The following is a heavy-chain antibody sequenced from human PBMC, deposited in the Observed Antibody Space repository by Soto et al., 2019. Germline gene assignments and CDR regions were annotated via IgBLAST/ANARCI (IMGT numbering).Heavy chain of an antibody. V-gene: IGHV1-69*12. Sequence: QVQLVQSGAEVKKPGSSVKVSCKASGGTFSSYAISWVRQAPGQGLEWMGGIIPIFGTADYAQKFQGRVTITADESPSTAYRALSTLRAEDTAVYYGASQGGRSPEGRYCDGMDVWGQGPTVTVAS. CDR1: GGTFSSYA. CDR2: IIPIFGTA. CDR3: ASQGGRSPEGRYCDGMDV. J-gene: IGHJ6*02. D-gene: IGHD1-26*01.